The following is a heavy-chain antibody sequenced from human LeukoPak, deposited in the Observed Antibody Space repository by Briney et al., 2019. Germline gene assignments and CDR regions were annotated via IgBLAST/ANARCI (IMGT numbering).Heavy chain of an antibody. CDR2: KYTTGST. Sequence: SQTLSLTCTVSGGSISSGLYYWSWIRQPAGRGLEWIGRKYTTGSTNYNPSLESRVTISVDTSKNQFSLKLSSVTAADTAVYYCASATTVVTPGAEYFQHWGQGTLVTVSS. CDR3: ASATTVVTPGAEYFQH. V-gene: IGHV4-61*02. D-gene: IGHD4-23*01. CDR1: GGSISSGLYY. J-gene: IGHJ1*01.